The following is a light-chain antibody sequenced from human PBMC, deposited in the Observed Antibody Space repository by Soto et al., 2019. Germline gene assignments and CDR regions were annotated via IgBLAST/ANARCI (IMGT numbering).Light chain of an antibody. J-gene: IGKJ4*01. CDR2: GAS. CDR3: QQSSFSPLT. V-gene: IGKV3-20*01. Sequence: EIVLTQSPGTLSLSPGEMATLSCRASQDVVNNYLAWFQQKPGQAPRLLVHGASNRAAGIPARFSGSGSATDFTLTISRLEPEDVAVYYCQQSSFSPLTFGGGTRIEI. CDR1: QDVVNNY.